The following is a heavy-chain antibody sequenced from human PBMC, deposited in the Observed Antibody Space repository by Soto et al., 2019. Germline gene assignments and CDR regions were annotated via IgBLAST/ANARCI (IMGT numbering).Heavy chain of an antibody. CDR1: GYSFTSYW. CDR2: IYPGDSDT. J-gene: IGHJ3*02. V-gene: IGHV5-51*01. Sequence: PGESLKISCKGSGYSFTSYWIGWVRQMPGKGLEWMGIIYPGDSDTRYSPSFQGQVTISADKSISTAYLQWSSLKASDTAMYYCARVPSYYYDSSGYYDAFDIWGQGTMVTVSS. CDR3: ARVPSYYYDSSGYYDAFDI. D-gene: IGHD3-22*01.